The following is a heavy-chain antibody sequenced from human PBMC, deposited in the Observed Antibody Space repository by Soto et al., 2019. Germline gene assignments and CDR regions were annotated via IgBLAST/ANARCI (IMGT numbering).Heavy chain of an antibody. V-gene: IGHV3-74*01. Sequence: GGSLRLSCAASGFTFSSYAMSWVRQAPGKGLEWVSRINIDGSSTTYADSVEGRFTISRDDAKNTLYLQMNSLRAEDTAVYYCARHASYHHSGFYYVGYYFDYWGQGTLVTVSS. CDR3: ARHASYHHSGFYYVGYYFDY. CDR1: GFTFSSYA. J-gene: IGHJ4*02. CDR2: INIDGSST. D-gene: IGHD3-22*01.